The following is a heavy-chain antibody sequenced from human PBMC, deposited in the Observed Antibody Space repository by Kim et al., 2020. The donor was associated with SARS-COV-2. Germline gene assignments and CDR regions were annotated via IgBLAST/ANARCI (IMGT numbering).Heavy chain of an antibody. CDR2: INHSGST. V-gene: IGHV4-34*01. Sequence: SETLSLTCAVYGGSFSGYYWSWIRQPPGKGLEWIGEINHSGSTNYNPSLKSRVTISVDTSKNQFSLKLSSVTAADTAVYYCARGYYYYGMDVWGQGTTVTVSS. J-gene: IGHJ6*02. CDR3: ARGYYYYGMDV. CDR1: GGSFSGYY.